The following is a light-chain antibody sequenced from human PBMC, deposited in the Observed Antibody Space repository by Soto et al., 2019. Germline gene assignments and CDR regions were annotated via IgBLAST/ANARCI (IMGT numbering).Light chain of an antibody. V-gene: IGKV1-39*01. CDR1: QTISTY. J-gene: IGKJ2*01. Sequence: IQLTQSTSSLSASVGDRVTISCRASQTISTYLNWYQQKPGKAPRLLIYDASSLLSGVPSRFSGSGSGTDFTLTIASLQPEDFSTYYCQQSDSTPYTFGQGSNVDIK. CDR3: QQSDSTPYT. CDR2: DAS.